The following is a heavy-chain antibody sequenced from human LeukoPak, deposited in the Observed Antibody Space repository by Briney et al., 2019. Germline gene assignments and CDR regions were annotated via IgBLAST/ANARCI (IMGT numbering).Heavy chain of an antibody. CDR1: GGTFSSYA. D-gene: IGHD2-2*01. CDR2: FIPIFGTA. Sequence: SVKVSCKASGGTFSSYAISWVRQTPGQGLEWMGGFIPIFGTANYAQKFQGRVTITTDESTSTAYMELSSLRSEDTAVYYCARAAIVVVPAAVTGGDWFDPWGQGTLVAVSS. CDR3: ARAAIVVVPAAVTGGDWFDP. V-gene: IGHV1-69*05. J-gene: IGHJ5*02.